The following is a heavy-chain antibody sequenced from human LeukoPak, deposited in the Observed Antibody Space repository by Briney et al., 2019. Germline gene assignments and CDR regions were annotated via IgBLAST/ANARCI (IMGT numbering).Heavy chain of an antibody. D-gene: IGHD3-16*01. V-gene: IGHV3-21*01. CDR3: AGDGARRDAFDI. J-gene: IGHJ3*02. CDR2: ITSSSVYI. CDR1: GFTFSSYE. Sequence: GGSLRLSCEASGFTFSSYEMIWVRQAPGKGLEWVSSITSSSVYIYYADSVKGRFTLSRDDAKNSVYLQMNSLRADDTAVYFCAGDGARRDAFDIWGQGTMVTVSS.